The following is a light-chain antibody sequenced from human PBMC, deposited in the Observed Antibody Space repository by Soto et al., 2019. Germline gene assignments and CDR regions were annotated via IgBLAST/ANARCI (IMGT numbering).Light chain of an antibody. CDR3: QQRYNWPRT. V-gene: IGKV3-11*01. Sequence: DIVLTPSPATLSLSPGERATLSCRASEDVSSSLAWYQQKPGQSPRLLIYDVSNRATGIPARFSGSGSGADFTLTISSLEPDDFAVYYCQQRYNWPRTFGQGTKVEI. CDR2: DVS. CDR1: EDVSSS. J-gene: IGKJ1*01.